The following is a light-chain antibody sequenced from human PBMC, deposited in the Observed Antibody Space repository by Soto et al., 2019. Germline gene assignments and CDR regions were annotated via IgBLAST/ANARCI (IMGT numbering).Light chain of an antibody. Sequence: DIQLTQSTSSLSASVGDRVTLTCRASHNINSLLNWYQQKPGKAPKVLIYAASKLETGVSSRFSGSGSGTDFTLTISGLQPEDSATYYCQRSFRSPFTFGPG. J-gene: IGKJ3*01. CDR2: AAS. CDR1: HNINSL. CDR3: QRSFRSPFT. V-gene: IGKV1-39*01.